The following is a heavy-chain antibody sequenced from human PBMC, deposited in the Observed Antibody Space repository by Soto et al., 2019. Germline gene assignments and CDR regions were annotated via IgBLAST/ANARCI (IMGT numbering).Heavy chain of an antibody. V-gene: IGHV1-46*01. Sequence: ASVKVSCKASGYTFTSYYMHLVRQAPGQGLEWMGIINPSGGSTSYAQKFQGRVTMTRDTSTSTVYMELSSLRSEDTAVYYCGRDSNYYDSRDQLGRAFDIWGQGTMVTVSS. CDR2: INPSGGST. D-gene: IGHD3-22*01. CDR3: GRDSNYYDSRDQLGRAFDI. CDR1: GYTFTSYY. J-gene: IGHJ3*02.